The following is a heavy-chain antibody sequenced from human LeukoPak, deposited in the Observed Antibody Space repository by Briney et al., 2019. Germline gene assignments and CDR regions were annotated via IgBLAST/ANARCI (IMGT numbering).Heavy chain of an antibody. CDR3: ARSGYGDYEWFDP. CDR1: GYTFTSYY. J-gene: IGHJ5*02. V-gene: IGHV1-46*01. D-gene: IGHD4-17*01. CDR2: VNPSGGST. Sequence: ASVKVSCKASGYTFTSYYMHWVRQAPGQGLEWMGIVNPSGGSTSYAQKFQGRVTMPRDTSTSTVYMELSSLRSEDTAVYYCARSGYGDYEWFDPWGQGTLVTVSS.